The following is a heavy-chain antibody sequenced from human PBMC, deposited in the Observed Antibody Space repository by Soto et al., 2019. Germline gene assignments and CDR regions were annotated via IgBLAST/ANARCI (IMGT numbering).Heavy chain of an antibody. CDR3: ARVGAYSGYDLGY. CDR1: GFTFSNYD. V-gene: IGHV3-21*01. D-gene: IGHD5-12*01. Sequence: EVQLVESGGGLVKPGGSLRLSCAASGFTFSNYDMTWVRQAPGKGLEWVSSISSSSSYIYYADSLKGRFTISRDNAKNSLHLQMNSLRAEDTAVYYCARVGAYSGYDLGYWGQGTLVTVSS. CDR2: ISSSSSYI. J-gene: IGHJ4*02.